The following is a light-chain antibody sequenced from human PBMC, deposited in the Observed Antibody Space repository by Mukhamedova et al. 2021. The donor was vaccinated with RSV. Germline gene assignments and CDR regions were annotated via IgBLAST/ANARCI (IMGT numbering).Light chain of an antibody. Sequence: SDVGDYVSWYQQHPGKAPKLMIYDVIRRYSGVPDRFSGSKSGNTASLTISGLQDEDEADYYCSSYAGSVVFGGGTRLTVL. CDR1: SDVGDY. CDR3: SSYAGSVV. CDR2: DVI. J-gene: IGLJ3*02. V-gene: IGLV2-11*03.